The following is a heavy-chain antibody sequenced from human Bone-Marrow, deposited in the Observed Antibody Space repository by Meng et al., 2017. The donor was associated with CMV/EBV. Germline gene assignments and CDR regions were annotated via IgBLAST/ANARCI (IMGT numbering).Heavy chain of an antibody. CDR2: ISSSGSTI. V-gene: IGHV3-11*04. Sequence: GRSLRLSLAASWFTCSDYYMSWIRQAPGKGLKWVSYISSSGSTIYYADSVKGRFTISRDNAKNSLYLQLSSLRAEDTAVYYCATFRCSGNRCFSSYFYYGMDAWGQGTTVTVSS. CDR1: WFTCSDYY. CDR3: ATFRCSGNRCFSSYFYYGMDA. D-gene: IGHD2/OR15-2a*01. J-gene: IGHJ6*02.